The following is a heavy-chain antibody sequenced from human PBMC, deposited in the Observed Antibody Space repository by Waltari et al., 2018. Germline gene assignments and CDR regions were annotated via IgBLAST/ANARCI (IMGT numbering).Heavy chain of an antibody. CDR1: GFTFSSYS. V-gene: IGHV3-21*01. Sequence: EVQLVESGGGLVKPGGSLRLSCAASGFTFSSYSMNWVRQAPGKGLEWVSSISSSSSYIYYADSVKGRFTISRDNAKNSLYLQMNSLRAEDTAVYYCARDYGDFWSGYQIDYWGQGTLVTVSS. CDR2: ISSSSSYI. CDR3: ARDYGDFWSGYQIDY. D-gene: IGHD3-3*01. J-gene: IGHJ4*02.